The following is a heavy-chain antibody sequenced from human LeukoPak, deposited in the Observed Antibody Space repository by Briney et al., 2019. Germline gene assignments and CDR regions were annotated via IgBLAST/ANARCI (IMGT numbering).Heavy chain of an antibody. CDR2: IRYDGSNK. V-gene: IGHV3-30*02. J-gene: IGHJ4*02. D-gene: IGHD3-10*01. Sequence: GGSLRLSCAASGFTFSSYGMHWVRQAPGKGLEWVAFIRYDGSNKYYADSVKGRFTISRDNSKNTLYLQMNSLRAEDTAVYYCARGTYGSGSYYPYWGQGTLVTVSS. CDR3: ARGTYGSGSYYPY. CDR1: GFTFSSYG.